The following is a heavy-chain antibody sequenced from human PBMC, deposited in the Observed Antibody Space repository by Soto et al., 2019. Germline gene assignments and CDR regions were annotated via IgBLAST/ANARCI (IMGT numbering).Heavy chain of an antibody. CDR1: GFSFSSYA. D-gene: IGHD3-22*01. V-gene: IGHV3-48*01. CDR3: VRSSSGYYYDMDF. CDR2: IGSRGTTI. Sequence: PGGSLILSCAASGFSFSSYAMNWVRQAPGKGLEWVSYIGSRGTTIFYADSVKGRFTISRDNAKNSLYLQVNTLRAEDTALYYCVRSSSGYYYDMDFWGQGTLVTSPQ. J-gene: IGHJ4*02.